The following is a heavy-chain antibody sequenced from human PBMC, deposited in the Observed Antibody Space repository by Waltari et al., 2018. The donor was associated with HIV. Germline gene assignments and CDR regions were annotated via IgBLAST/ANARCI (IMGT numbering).Heavy chain of an antibody. Sequence: EVQLVESGGGLVQPGGSLRLSCAASGFTFSSYSMNWVRQAPGKGLEWVSYISSSSSTIYYANSVKGRFTNSRDNAKNSLYLQMNSLRDEDTAVYYCARGLDSSGYYYGGPFDYWGQGTLVTVSS. CDR2: ISSSSSTI. D-gene: IGHD3-22*01. CDR1: GFTFSSYS. V-gene: IGHV3-48*02. J-gene: IGHJ4*02. CDR3: ARGLDSSGYYYGGPFDY.